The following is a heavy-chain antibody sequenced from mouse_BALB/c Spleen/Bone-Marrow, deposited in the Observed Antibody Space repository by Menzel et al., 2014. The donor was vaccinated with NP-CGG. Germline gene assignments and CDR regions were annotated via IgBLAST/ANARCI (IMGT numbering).Heavy chain of an antibody. CDR3: AREGRGYYGSSGAAMDY. V-gene: IGHV2-9*02. CDR2: IWAGGST. CDR1: GFSLTSYG. Sequence: VQLVESGPGLVAPSQSLSITCTVSGFSLTSYGVHWVRQPPGKGLEWLGVIWAGGSTSYNSALMSRLSINQDNSKSQVFLKLSSLQTDDTATYYCAREGRGYYGSSGAAMDYWGQGTSVTVSS. D-gene: IGHD1-1*01. J-gene: IGHJ4*01.